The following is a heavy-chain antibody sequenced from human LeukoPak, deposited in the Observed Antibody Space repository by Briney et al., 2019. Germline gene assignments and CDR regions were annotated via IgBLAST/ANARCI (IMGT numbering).Heavy chain of an antibody. D-gene: IGHD3-10*01. Sequence: RASVKVSCKASGHIFIGYYMHCVRQAPGQGLEWMGIINPNGDRTTYTQKFQGRVTMTRDTSTSTVYMELSSLRSEDTAVYYCATTQARGVKPKNNWFDPWGQGTLVIVSS. CDR3: ATTQARGVKPKNNWFDP. CDR2: INPNGDRT. CDR1: GHIFIGYY. J-gene: IGHJ5*02. V-gene: IGHV1-46*01.